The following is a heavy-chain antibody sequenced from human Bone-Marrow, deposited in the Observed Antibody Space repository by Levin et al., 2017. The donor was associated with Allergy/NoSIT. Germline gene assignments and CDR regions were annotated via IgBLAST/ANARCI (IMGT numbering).Heavy chain of an antibody. Sequence: PGGSLRLSCAASGFTFSTYSMNWVRQAPGKGLEWVSYITRSSSTIHYADSVKGRFTISRDNAKNSLYLQMDSLRAEDTAVYYCVRDPDALDYWGQGTLVTVSS. CDR2: ITRSSSTI. CDR1: GFTFSTYS. CDR3: VRDPDALDY. V-gene: IGHV3-48*01. J-gene: IGHJ4*02.